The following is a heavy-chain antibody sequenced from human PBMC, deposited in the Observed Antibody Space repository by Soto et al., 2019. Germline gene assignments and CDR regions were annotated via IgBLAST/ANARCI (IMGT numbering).Heavy chain of an antibody. J-gene: IGHJ6*02. Sequence: GGSLRLSCAASGFTFSSYGMHWVRQAPGKGLEWVAVISYDGSNKYYADSVKGRFTISRDNSKNTLYLQMNSLRAEDTAVYYCAKANTVTTRIMYYYYYYGMDVWGQGTTVTVSS. CDR2: ISYDGSNK. D-gene: IGHD4-17*01. CDR1: GFTFSSYG. CDR3: AKANTVTTRIMYYYYYYGMDV. V-gene: IGHV3-30*18.